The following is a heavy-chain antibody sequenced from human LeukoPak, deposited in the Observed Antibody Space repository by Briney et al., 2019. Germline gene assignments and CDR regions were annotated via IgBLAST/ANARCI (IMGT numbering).Heavy chain of an antibody. CDR2: ISGSGGST. CDR1: GFTFSSYG. Sequence: GGSLRLSCAASGFTFSSYGMSWVRQAPGKGLGWVSAISGSGGSTYYADSVKGRFTISRDNSKNTLYLQMNSLRAEDTAVYYCAKQVSAAGTGSKYYFDYWGQGTLVTVSS. J-gene: IGHJ4*02. V-gene: IGHV3-23*01. CDR3: AKQVSAAGTGSKYYFDY. D-gene: IGHD6-13*01.